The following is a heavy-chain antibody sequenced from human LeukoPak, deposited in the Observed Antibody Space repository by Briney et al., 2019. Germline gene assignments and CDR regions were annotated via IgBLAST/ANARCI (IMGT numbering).Heavy chain of an antibody. Sequence: SETLSLTCTVSGGSISSHYWSWIRQPPGKGLEWIGYIYYSGSTNYNPSLKSRVTISVDTSKNQFSLKLSSVTAADTAVYYCVSALPSFDSSGYYQLYFDYWGQGTLVTVSS. CDR1: GGSISSHY. CDR2: IYYSGST. J-gene: IGHJ4*02. V-gene: IGHV4-59*11. D-gene: IGHD3-22*01. CDR3: VSALPSFDSSGYYQLYFDY.